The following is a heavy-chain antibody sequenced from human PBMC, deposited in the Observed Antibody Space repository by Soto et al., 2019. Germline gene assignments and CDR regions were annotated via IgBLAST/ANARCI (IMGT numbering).Heavy chain of an antibody. V-gene: IGHV3-33*01. CDR2: IWSDGSNK. J-gene: IGHJ4*02. CDR3: VRVFDTYYFDL. CDR1: GFTFSTYG. Sequence: QVQLVESGGGVVQPGRSLRLSCAASGFTFSTYGMHWVRQAPGKGLEWVALIWSDGSNKYYADSVKGRFTISRDNSKKILYLQMNSLGAEDTAVYYCVRVFDTYYFDLWGQGNMVTVSS. D-gene: IGHD3-9*01.